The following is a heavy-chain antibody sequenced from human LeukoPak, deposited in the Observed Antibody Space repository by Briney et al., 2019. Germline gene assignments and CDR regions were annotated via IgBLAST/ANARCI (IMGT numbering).Heavy chain of an antibody. J-gene: IGHJ4*02. D-gene: IGHD2-2*01. CDR2: INDDSSDI. CDR3: ARDTFQPGLIDS. Sequence: GGSLRLSCAASGFTFSLYAMNWVRQAPGKGLEWISYINDDSSDIHYAGSVRGRFTISRGDARKTLYLQLSSLRVEATAVYYCARDTFQPGLIDSWGQGTLVTVSS. V-gene: IGHV3-21*05. CDR1: GFTFSLYA.